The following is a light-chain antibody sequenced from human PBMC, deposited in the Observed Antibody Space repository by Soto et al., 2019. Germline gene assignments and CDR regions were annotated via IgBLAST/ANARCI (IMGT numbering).Light chain of an antibody. J-gene: IGKJ1*01. CDR3: QQYGSSLWT. V-gene: IGKV3-20*01. CDR1: QTVSSSY. CDR2: VAS. Sequence: EIVLTQSPGTLSLSPGERATLSCRASQTVSSSYLAWYQQKPGQAPRLLIYVASSRATGIPDRFSGSGSGTDFTLTISRLEPEDFAVYYCQQYGSSLWTFGKGTKVEIK.